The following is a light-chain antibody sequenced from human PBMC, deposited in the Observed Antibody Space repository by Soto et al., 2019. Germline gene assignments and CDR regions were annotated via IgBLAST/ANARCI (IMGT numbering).Light chain of an antibody. CDR1: QGIGSY. J-gene: IGKJ4*02. V-gene: IGKV1-9*01. Sequence: DIQLTQSPSFLSASVGDRVIITCRASQGIGSYLALYQQKPGKAPKLLIYGASTLESGVPSRFSRSGSGPEVTLTISSQQPEDFATYYCQQLNSYPLSFGGGTKVEIK. CDR3: QQLNSYPLS. CDR2: GAS.